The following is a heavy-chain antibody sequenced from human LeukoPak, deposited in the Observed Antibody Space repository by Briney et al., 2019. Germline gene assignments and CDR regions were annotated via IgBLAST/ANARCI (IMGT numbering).Heavy chain of an antibody. Sequence: GGSLRLSCAASGFTFSSYWMHWVRQAPGQGLVWVSGISPDGSRTSYADSVKGRFTISRDDAKNTLYLQMSSLRAEDTAVYYCVREAGSGSYGVYWGQGTLVTVSS. J-gene: IGHJ4*02. V-gene: IGHV3-74*01. CDR2: ISPDGSRT. D-gene: IGHD3-10*01. CDR3: VREAGSGSYGVY. CDR1: GFTFSSYW.